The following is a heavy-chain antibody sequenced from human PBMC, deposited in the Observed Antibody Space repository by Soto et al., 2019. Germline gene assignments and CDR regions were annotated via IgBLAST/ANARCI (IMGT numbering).Heavy chain of an antibody. J-gene: IGHJ4*02. V-gene: IGHV4-59*01. CDR2: IYYSGST. CDR3: ARGGKWELHY. Sequence: SDTLSLPCTVSGGSISSYYWSWIRQPPGKGLEWIGYIYYSGSTNYNPSLKSRVTISVDTSKNQFSLKLSSVTAADTAVYYCARGGKWELHYWGQGTLVTVSS. D-gene: IGHD1-26*01. CDR1: GGSISSYY.